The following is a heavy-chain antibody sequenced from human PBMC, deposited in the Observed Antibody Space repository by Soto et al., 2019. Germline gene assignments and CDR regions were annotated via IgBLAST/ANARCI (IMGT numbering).Heavy chain of an antibody. J-gene: IGHJ4*02. CDR2: IYHSGST. CDR3: ARLGYTAMGQDMAYYFDY. D-gene: IGHD5-18*01. Sequence: SETLSLTCAVSGGSISSGDYSWSWIRQPPGKGLEWIGYIYHSGSTYYNPSLKSRLTISVDRSKNQFSLKLSSVTTADTAVYYCARLGYTAMGQDMAYYFDYWGQGTLVTVSS. V-gene: IGHV4-30-2*01. CDR1: GGSISSGDYS.